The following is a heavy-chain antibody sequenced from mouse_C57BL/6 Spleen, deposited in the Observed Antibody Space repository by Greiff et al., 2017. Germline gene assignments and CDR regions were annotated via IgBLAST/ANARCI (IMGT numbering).Heavy chain of an antibody. D-gene: IGHD4-1*01. Sequence: EVKLVESGGGLVQPKGSLKLSCAASGFTFNTYAMHWVRQAPGKGLEWVARIRSKSSNYATYYADSVKDRFTISRDDSQSMLYLQMNNLKTEDTAMYYCVRSQNWDGYWYFDVWGTGTTVTVSS. J-gene: IGHJ1*03. V-gene: IGHV10-3*01. CDR2: IRSKSSNYAT. CDR3: VRSQNWDGYWYFDV. CDR1: GFTFNTYA.